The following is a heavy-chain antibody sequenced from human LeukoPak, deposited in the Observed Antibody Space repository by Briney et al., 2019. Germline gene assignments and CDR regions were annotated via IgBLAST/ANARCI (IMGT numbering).Heavy chain of an antibody. CDR1: GFTFDDYA. Sequence: GRSLRLSCAASGFTFDDYAMHWVRQAPGKGLEWVSGISWNSGSIGYADSVKGQFTISRDNAKNSLYLQMNSLRAEDTALYYCAKDRYSSGYYYLDYWGQGTLVTVSS. CDR3: AKDRYSSGYYYLDY. V-gene: IGHV3-9*01. J-gene: IGHJ4*02. CDR2: ISWNSGSI. D-gene: IGHD3-22*01.